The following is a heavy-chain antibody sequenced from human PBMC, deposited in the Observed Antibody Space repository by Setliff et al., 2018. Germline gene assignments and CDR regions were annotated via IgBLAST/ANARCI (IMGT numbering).Heavy chain of an antibody. V-gene: IGHV1-69*05. CDR3: VREGVDRRSSTDYRYYMDV. J-gene: IGHJ6*03. Sequence: GASVKVSCKASGYPFNNYGVSWVRQAPGQGLEWMGGTIPIFGTTDYSQKFQGRLTIITDESTNTAFMQLSSLRSDDTAVYYCVREGVDRRSSTDYRYYMDVWGKGTTVTVSS. D-gene: IGHD6-6*01. CDR1: GYPFNNYG. CDR2: TIPIFGTT.